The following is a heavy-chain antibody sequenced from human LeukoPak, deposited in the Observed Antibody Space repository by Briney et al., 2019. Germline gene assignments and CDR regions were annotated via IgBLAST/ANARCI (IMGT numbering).Heavy chain of an antibody. CDR3: AKGYYYDSSGLTFDY. CDR2: ISGSGGST. J-gene: IGHJ4*02. D-gene: IGHD3-22*01. Sequence: RGSLRLSCAASGFTFSSYAMSWVRQAPGKGLEWVSAISGSGGSTYYADSVKGRFTISRDNSKNTLYLQMNSLRAEDTAVYYCAKGYYYDSSGLTFDYWGQGTLVTVSS. V-gene: IGHV3-23*01. CDR1: GFTFSSYA.